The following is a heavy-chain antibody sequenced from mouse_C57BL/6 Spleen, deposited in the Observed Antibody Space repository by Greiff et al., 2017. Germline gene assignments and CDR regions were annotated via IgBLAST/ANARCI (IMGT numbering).Heavy chain of an antibody. CDR1: GYTFTDYE. J-gene: IGHJ2*01. V-gene: IGHV1-15*01. CDR2: IDPETGGT. Sequence: QVQLKESGAELVRPGASVTLSCKASGYTFTDYEMHWVKQTPVHGLEWIGAIDPETGGTAYNQKFKGKAILTADKSSSTAYMELRSLTSEDSAVYYCTRRPYLSRSYDGYYYFDYWGQGTTLTVSS. D-gene: IGHD2-3*01. CDR3: TRRPYLSRSYDGYYYFDY.